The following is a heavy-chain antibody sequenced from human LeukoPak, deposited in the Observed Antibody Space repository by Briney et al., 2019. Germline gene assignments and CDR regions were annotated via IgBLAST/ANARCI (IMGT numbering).Heavy chain of an antibody. CDR1: GFSLSDYY. V-gene: IGHV3-11*01. D-gene: IGHD3-16*01. CDR3: ARGRRGSYYTFQV. J-gene: IGHJ4*02. Sequence: GGSLRLSCALSGFSLSDYYMNWVRQAPGKGLEWISYVTNTGRSTNYADSVKGRFTISRDSAKNSVSLQLSSLTAEDTAVYYCARGRRGSYYTFQVWGQGTLVSVSS. CDR2: VTNTGRST.